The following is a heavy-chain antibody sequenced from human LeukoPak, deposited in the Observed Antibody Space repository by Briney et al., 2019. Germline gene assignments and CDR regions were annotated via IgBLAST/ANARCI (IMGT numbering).Heavy chain of an antibody. V-gene: IGHV1-69*13. CDR3: ARGNLPAFIVGATYYMDV. D-gene: IGHD1-26*01. CDR2: IIPIFGTA. CDR1: GGTFSSYA. Sequence: SVKVSCKASGGTFSSYAISWVRQAPGQGLEWMGGIIPIFGTANYAQKFQGRVTITADESTSTAYMELSSLRSEDTAVYYCARGNLPAFIVGATYYMDVWGKGTTVTVSS. J-gene: IGHJ6*03.